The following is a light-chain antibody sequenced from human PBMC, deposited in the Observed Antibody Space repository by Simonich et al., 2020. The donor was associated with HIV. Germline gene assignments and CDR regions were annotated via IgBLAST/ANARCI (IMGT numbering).Light chain of an antibody. J-gene: IGLJ2*01. CDR2: DVS. V-gene: IGLV2-14*03. CDR1: SSDVGGYNY. Sequence: QSALTQPASVSGSPGQSITISCTGTSSDVGGYNYVSWYQQHPGKAPKLLIYDVSNRPSGVSNRFSGSKSANTASLTISGLQAEDEADYYCSSHTSSSSVIFGGGTKLTVV. CDR3: SSHTSSSSVI.